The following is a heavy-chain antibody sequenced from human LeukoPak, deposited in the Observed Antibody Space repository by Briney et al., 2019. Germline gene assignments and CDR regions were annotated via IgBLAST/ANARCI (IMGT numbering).Heavy chain of an antibody. CDR1: GFSLRTSAGG. CDR2: IYWNDDK. Sequence: ESGPTLVKPTQPLTLTCTFSGFSLRTSAGGVGWIRQPPGKALEWLALIYWNDDKRYSPSLKSRLTITKDTSKNQVVLTMAHMDPEDTATYYCAHFNGTLTPVAYWGQGTLVTVSS. J-gene: IGHJ4*02. D-gene: IGHD4-23*01. V-gene: IGHV2-5*01. CDR3: AHFNGTLTPVAY.